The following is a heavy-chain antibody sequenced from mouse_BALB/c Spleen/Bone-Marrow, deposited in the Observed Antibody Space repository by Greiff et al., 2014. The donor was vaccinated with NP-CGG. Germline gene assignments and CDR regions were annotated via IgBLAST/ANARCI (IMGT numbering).Heavy chain of an antibody. CDR1: GYSITSGYN. CDR3: ARGGYYGSSYFDV. D-gene: IGHD1-1*01. J-gene: IGHJ1*01. Sequence: EVQLQQSGPDLVKPSQSLSLTRTVTGYSITSGYNWHWIRQFPGNKLEWMGYIHYSGSTNYNPSLKSRISITRDTSKNQFFLQLNSVATEDTATYYCARGGYYGSSYFDVWGAGTTVAVSS. V-gene: IGHV3-1*02. CDR2: IHYSGST.